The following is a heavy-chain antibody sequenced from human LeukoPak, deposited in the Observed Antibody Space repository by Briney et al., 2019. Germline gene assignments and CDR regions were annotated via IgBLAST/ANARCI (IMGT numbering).Heavy chain of an antibody. CDR3: ARHFKCSGGSCCGDY. D-gene: IGHD2-15*01. Sequence: GESLKISCKGSGYSFTTYWIGWVRQMPGKGLECMGIIYPGDSDTRYSPSFQGQVTISADKSISTAYLQWSSLKASDTAMYYCARHFKCSGGSCCGDYWGQGTLVTVSS. CDR2: IYPGDSDT. V-gene: IGHV5-51*01. CDR1: GYSFTTYW. J-gene: IGHJ4*02.